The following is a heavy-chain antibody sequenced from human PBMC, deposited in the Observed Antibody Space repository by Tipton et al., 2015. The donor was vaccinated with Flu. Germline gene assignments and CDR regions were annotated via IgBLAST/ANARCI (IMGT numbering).Heavy chain of an antibody. CDR3: AKDSALITSQSKQLWFGELDS. V-gene: IGHV3-30*18. CDR2: ISHDGSNK. J-gene: IGHJ5*01. D-gene: IGHD3-10*01. CDR1: GFTFSTYG. Sequence: VQLVQSGGGVVQPGRSLRLSCAASGFTFSTYGMHWVRQAPGKGLEWVAVISHDGSNKYYADSVRGRFSTSRDNSKNTLYLQMNSLRAEDTAVYYCAKDSALITSQSKQLWFGELDSWGQGTLVTVSS.